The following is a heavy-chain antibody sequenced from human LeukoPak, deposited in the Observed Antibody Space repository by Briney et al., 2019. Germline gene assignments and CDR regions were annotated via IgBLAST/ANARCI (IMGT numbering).Heavy chain of an antibody. V-gene: IGHV4-59*01. D-gene: IGHD5-24*01. CDR2: IYYSGTT. J-gene: IGHJ4*02. CDR1: GGSISSYY. CDR3: ARDSRDGYNYRFDY. Sequence: ASEALSLTCTASGGSISSYYWNWIRQPPGKGLEWIGYIYYSGTTNYNPSLKSRVTISVDTSKNQFSLKLSSVTAADTALYYCARDSRDGYNYRFDYWGPGTLVTVSS.